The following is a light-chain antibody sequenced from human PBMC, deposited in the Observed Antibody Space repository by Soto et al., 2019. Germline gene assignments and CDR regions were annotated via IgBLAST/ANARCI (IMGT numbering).Light chain of an antibody. Sequence: QAVVTQPPSASGTPGQRVTISCSGSSSNIGSKYVYWYQHLPGTAPKLLIYRNDERPSGVPDRFSGSKSGTSASLAISGLRSEDEAHYYCATWDVSLNGRVFGGGTKLTVL. CDR1: SSNIGSKY. J-gene: IGLJ3*02. V-gene: IGLV1-47*01. CDR2: RND. CDR3: ATWDVSLNGRV.